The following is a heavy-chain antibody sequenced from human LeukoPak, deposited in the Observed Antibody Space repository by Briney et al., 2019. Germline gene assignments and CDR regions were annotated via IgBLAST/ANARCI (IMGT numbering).Heavy chain of an antibody. J-gene: IGHJ5*02. CDR3: ARYDYYGSGSYSFDP. Sequence: SVKVSCKASGGTFSSYAISWVRQAPGQGLEWMGGIIPIFGTANYAQKFQGRVTITADESTSTAYMEPSSLRSEDTAVYYCARYDYYGSGSYSFDPWGQGTLVTVSS. CDR2: IIPIFGTA. D-gene: IGHD3-10*01. CDR1: GGTFSSYA. V-gene: IGHV1-69*01.